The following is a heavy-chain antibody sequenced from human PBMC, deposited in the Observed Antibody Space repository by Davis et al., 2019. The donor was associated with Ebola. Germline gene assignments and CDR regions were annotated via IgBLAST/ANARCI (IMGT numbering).Heavy chain of an antibody. Sequence: GESLKISCAASGFTFSSYLMSWVRQAPGKGLEWVANIKQDGTEKFYVDSAKGRFTISRDNAKNSLSLQMSSLRPEDTAVYYCARERGLRLSAAADDYYLKYGMDVWGKGTTVTVSS. CDR1: GFTFSSYL. CDR3: ARERGLRLSAAADDYYLKYGMDV. J-gene: IGHJ6*04. V-gene: IGHV3-7*01. CDR2: IKQDGTEK. D-gene: IGHD6-13*01.